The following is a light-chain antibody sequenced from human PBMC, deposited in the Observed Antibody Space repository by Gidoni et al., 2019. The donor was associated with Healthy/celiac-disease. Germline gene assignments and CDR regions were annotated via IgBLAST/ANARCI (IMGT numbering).Light chain of an antibody. V-gene: IGLV1-40*01. J-gene: IGLJ2*01. Sequence: QSVLTQPPSVSGAPGQRVTISCTGSSSNIGAGYDVHWYKQLPGTAPKLLIYGTSNRPSGVPDRFSGSKSGTSASLAITGLQAEDEADYYCQSYDSSLRVFGGGTKLTVL. CDR1: SSNIGAGYD. CDR2: GTS. CDR3: QSYDSSLRV.